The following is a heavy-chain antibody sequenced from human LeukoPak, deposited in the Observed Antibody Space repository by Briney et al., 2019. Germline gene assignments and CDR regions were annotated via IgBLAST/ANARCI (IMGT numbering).Heavy chain of an antibody. J-gene: IGHJ6*03. CDR1: GGSISSSGYC. V-gene: IGHV4-61*02. CDR3: ARATSSYFYYMDV. D-gene: IGHD5-12*01. CDR2: IYTSGST. Sequence: SETLSLTCTVSGGSISSSGYCWSWFRQPAEKGLEWIGRIYTSGSTYYNPSLKSRVTISADTSKNQFSLNVSSVTAADTAVYYCARATSSYFYYMDVWGKGTTVTISS.